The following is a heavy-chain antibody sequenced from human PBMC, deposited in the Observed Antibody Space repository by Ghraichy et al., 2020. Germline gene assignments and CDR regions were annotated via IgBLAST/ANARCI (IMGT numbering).Heavy chain of an antibody. Sequence: PETLSLTCAVYGGSFSGYYWSWIRQPPGKGLEWIGEINHSGSTNYNPSLKSRVTISVDTSKNQFSLKLSSVTAADTAVYYCARGVPATAIRVYYYYAMDVWGQGTTVTVSS. D-gene: IGHD2-2*02. CDR3: ARGVPATAIRVYYYYAMDV. CDR2: INHSGST. J-gene: IGHJ6*02. CDR1: GGSFSGYY. V-gene: IGHV4-34*01.